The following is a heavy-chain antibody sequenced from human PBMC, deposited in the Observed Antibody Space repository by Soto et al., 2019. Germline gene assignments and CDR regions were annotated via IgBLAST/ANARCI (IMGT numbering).Heavy chain of an antibody. Sequence: EVQLVESGGGLVQPGGSLRLSCAASGFTFSSYSMNWVRRAPGKGLEWVSYISSSSSPIYYADSVKGRFTIFRDNAKNSLYLEMKSLRVEETAVYYCEVASTSRNWDFDIWGRGTLVTVSS. J-gene: IGHJ2*01. CDR2: ISSSSSPI. CDR1: GFTFSSYS. V-gene: IGHV3-48*01. D-gene: IGHD2-2*01. CDR3: EVASTSRNWDFDI.